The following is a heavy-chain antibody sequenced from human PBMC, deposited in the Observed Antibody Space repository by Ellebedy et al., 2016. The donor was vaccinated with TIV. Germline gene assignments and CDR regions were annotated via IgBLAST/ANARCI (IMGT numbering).Heavy chain of an antibody. CDR1: GGSFSGYY. Sequence: SETLSLTCAVYGGSFSGYYWSWIRQPPGKGLEWIGEINHSGSTNYNPSLKSRVTISLDSSKKQFSLKLSSVTAADTAVYYCARYLSGFDAFDIWGQGTTVTVSS. V-gene: IGHV4-34*01. J-gene: IGHJ3*02. CDR2: INHSGST. D-gene: IGHD6-25*01. CDR3: ARYLSGFDAFDI.